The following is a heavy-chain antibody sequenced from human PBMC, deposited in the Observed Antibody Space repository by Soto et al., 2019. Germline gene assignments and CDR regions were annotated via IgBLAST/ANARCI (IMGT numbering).Heavy chain of an antibody. CDR2: IYYSGST. CDR3: ARANIQDYGDCYFQH. D-gene: IGHD4-17*01. Sequence: TSETLSLTCTVSGGSISSYYWSWIRQPPGKGLEWIGYIYYSGSTNYNPSLKSRVTISVDTSKNQFSLKLSSVTAADTAVYYCARANIQDYGDCYFQHWGQGTLVTSPQ. J-gene: IGHJ1*01. CDR1: GGSISSYY. V-gene: IGHV4-59*01.